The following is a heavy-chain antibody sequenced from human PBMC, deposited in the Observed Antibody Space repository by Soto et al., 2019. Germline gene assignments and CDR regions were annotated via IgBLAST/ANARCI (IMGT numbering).Heavy chain of an antibody. Sequence: GGSLRLSCAASGFTFSSYEMNWVRQAPGKGLEWVSYISSSGSTIYYADSVKGRFTISRDNAKNSLYLQMNSLRAKDTAVYYCARMGGLSTGTTSPPDYWGQGTLVTVSS. CDR3: ARMGGLSTGTTSPPDY. D-gene: IGHD1-1*01. CDR1: GFTFSSYE. CDR2: ISSSGSTI. J-gene: IGHJ4*02. V-gene: IGHV3-48*03.